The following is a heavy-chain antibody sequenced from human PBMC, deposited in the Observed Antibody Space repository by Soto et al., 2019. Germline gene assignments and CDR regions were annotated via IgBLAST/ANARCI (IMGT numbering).Heavy chain of an antibody. CDR1: GYTFTSYA. Sequence: ASVKVSCKASGYTFTSYAMHWVRQAPGQRLEWMGWINAGNGNTKYSQKFLGRVTITRDTSASTAYMELSSLRSEDTAVYYCARVPDIGLMVYASGDTVFDIWGQGTMVTVSS. J-gene: IGHJ3*02. V-gene: IGHV1-3*01. D-gene: IGHD2-8*01. CDR3: ARVPDIGLMVYASGDTVFDI. CDR2: INAGNGNT.